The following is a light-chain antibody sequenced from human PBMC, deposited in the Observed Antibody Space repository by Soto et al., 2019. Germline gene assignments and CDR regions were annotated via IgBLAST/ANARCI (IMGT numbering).Light chain of an antibody. CDR2: KAS. CDR3: QQYYSYPIT. J-gene: IGKJ4*01. CDR1: QSISNW. Sequence: DIQMTQSPSSLSASVGDRVTITCRASQSISNWLAWYQQQPGKAPKLLIYKASSLQSGVPSRFSGSGSGTDFTLTISCLQSEDFATYYCQQYYSYPITFGGGTK. V-gene: IGKV1-5*03.